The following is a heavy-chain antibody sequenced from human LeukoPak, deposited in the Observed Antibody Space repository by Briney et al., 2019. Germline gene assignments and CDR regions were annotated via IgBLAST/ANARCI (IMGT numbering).Heavy chain of an antibody. CDR1: GFTFSSYS. D-gene: IGHD3-3*01. V-gene: IGHV3-21*01. CDR3: AREIRDGLTIFGVVNFDY. CDR2: ISSSSSYI. Sequence: GGSLRLSCAASGFTFSSYSMNWVRQAPGKGLEWVSSISSSSSYIYYADSVKGRFTISRDNAKNSLYLQMNSLRAEDTAVYYCAREIRDGLTIFGVVNFDYWGQGTLVTVSS. J-gene: IGHJ4*02.